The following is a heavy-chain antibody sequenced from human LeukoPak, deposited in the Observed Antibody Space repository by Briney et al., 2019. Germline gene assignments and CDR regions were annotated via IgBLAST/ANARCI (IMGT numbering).Heavy chain of an antibody. CDR2: IYSGGST. Sequence: GGSLRLSCAASGFTVSSNYMSWVRQAPGKGLEWVSVIYSGGSTYYADSVKGRFTISRDNSKNTLYLQMNSLRAEDTAVYYCARALYYYDSSGYWSVGKRYYFDYWGQGTLVTVSS. CDR3: ARALYYYDSSGYWSVGKRYYFDY. V-gene: IGHV3-53*01. D-gene: IGHD3-22*01. CDR1: GFTVSSNY. J-gene: IGHJ4*02.